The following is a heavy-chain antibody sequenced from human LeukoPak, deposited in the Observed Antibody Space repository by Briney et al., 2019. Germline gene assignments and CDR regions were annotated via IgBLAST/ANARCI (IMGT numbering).Heavy chain of an antibody. CDR2: ISSSGSTK. D-gene: IGHD3-10*01. V-gene: IGHV3-48*04. CDR3: ARGSHPQKIPLVRGGERPYYMDV. J-gene: IGHJ6*03. Sequence: GGSLRLSCEASGFTFKNYGMSWVRQAPGKGLEWVSCISSSGSTKFYADSVKGRFTISRDNAKFSLYQQMSSLRAEDTAVYYCARGSHPQKIPLVRGGERPYYMDVWGKGTTATISS. CDR1: GFTFKNYG.